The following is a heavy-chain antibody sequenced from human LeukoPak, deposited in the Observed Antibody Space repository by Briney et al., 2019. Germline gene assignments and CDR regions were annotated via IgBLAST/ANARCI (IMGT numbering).Heavy chain of an antibody. J-gene: IGHJ5*02. V-gene: IGHV1-2*02. CDR1: GYTFTSYY. CDR3: ARDFDSVTTGWFDP. D-gene: IGHD4-17*01. Sequence: ASVKVSCKASGYTFTSYYMHWVRQAPGQGLEWMGWINLNSGGTNYAQKFQGRVTMTRDTSISTAYMELSRLRSDDTAVYYCARDFDSVTTGWFDPWGQGTLVTVSS. CDR2: INLNSGGT.